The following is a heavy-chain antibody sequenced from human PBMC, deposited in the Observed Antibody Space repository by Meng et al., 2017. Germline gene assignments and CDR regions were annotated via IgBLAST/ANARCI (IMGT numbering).Heavy chain of an antibody. CDR3: ARYESLWTPLDY. CDR1: GITLSSNY. Sequence: GVSLRLSCAGSGITLSSNYMNWVRQAPGKGLEWVSVIHSGGRTDYIDSVRCRFTISRDNSKNTVYLQMNSLRAEDTAVYYCARYESLWTPLDYWGQGTLVTVSS. V-gene: IGHV3-66*02. J-gene: IGHJ4*02. D-gene: IGHD5-18*01. CDR2: IHSGGRT.